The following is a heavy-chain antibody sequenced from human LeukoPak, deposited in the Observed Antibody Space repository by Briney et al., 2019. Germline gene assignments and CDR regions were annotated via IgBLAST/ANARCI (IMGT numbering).Heavy chain of an antibody. D-gene: IGHD3-10*01. CDR2: IYHSGST. V-gene: IGHV4-30-2*01. CDR3: ARDAPHTYYGGDY. CDR1: GGSIRSGGYY. Sequence: SQTLSLTCTVSGGSIRSGGYYWSWIRQPPGKGLEWIGYIYHSGSTYYNPSLKSQVTISVDRSKNQFSLKLSSVTAADTAVYYCARDAPHTYYGGDYWGQGTLVTVSS. J-gene: IGHJ4*02.